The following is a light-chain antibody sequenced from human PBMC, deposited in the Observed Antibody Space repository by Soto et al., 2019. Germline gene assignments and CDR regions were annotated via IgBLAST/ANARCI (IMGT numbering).Light chain of an antibody. CDR1: SSDVGGYNY. J-gene: IGLJ2*01. V-gene: IGLV2-8*01. Sequence: QSVLTQPPSASGSPGQSGTISCTGTSSDVGGYNYVSWYQQHPGKAPQLMIYEVSRRHSGVPDRFSGSKSGNTASLTVSGLQADDDADYYFSSYAGGSNLLFGGGTKLTVL. CDR2: EVS. CDR3: SSYAGGSNLL.